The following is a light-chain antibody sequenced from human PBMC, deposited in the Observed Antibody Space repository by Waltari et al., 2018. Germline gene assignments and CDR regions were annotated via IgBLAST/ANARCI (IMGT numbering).Light chain of an antibody. V-gene: IGKV1-39*01. J-gene: IGKJ4*01. Sequence: DIQVTQSPSSLSASAGDRITIACRASQTIHRYLNWYQQKSGKPPKLLIYAASTLQSGVPSRFSGSGSGAYFTLTISNLQPEDFATYYCQQTFTNPLTFGGGTKVEIK. CDR2: AAS. CDR1: QTIHRY. CDR3: QQTFTNPLT.